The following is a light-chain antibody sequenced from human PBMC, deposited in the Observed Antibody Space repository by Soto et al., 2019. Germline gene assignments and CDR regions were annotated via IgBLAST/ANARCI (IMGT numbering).Light chain of an antibody. CDR2: TDN. CDR3: QSFDSGLSAVV. Sequence: SVLTQPPSVSGAPGQRVTISCTGSSSNIGGDNYVHWYQQLPGTAPKLLIDTDNIRPSGVPHRFSGSKSGNSASLAITGLQAEDEADYFCQSFDSGLSAVVFGGGTKVTVL. V-gene: IGLV1-40*01. CDR1: SSNIGGDNY. J-gene: IGLJ2*01.